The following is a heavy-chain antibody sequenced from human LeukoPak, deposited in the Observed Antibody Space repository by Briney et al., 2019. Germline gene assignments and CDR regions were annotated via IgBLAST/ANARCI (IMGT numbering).Heavy chain of an antibody. CDR2: INPSGGST. CDR1: GYAFNTYG. V-gene: IGHV1-46*02. CDR3: ARSGSSWYVNYYYYYGMDV. D-gene: IGHD6-13*01. J-gene: IGHJ6*02. Sequence: ASVKVSCKASGYAFNTYGISWVRQAPGQGLEWMGIINPSGGSTSYAQKFQGRVTMTRDTSTSTVYMELSSLRSEDTAVYYCARSGSSWYVNYYYYYGMDVWGQGTTVTVSS.